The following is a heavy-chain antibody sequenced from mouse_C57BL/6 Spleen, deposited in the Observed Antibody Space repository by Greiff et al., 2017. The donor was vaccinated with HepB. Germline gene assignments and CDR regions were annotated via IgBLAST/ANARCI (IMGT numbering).Heavy chain of an antibody. Sequence: VKLMESGAELARPGASVKLSCKASGYTFTSYGISWVKQRTGQGLEWIGEIYPRSGNTYYNEKFKGKATLTADKSSSTAYMELRSLTSEDSAVYFCATDYDDWYFDVWGTGTTVTVSS. CDR2: IYPRSGNT. CDR3: ATDYDDWYFDV. J-gene: IGHJ1*03. D-gene: IGHD2-3*01. CDR1: GYTFTSYG. V-gene: IGHV1-81*01.